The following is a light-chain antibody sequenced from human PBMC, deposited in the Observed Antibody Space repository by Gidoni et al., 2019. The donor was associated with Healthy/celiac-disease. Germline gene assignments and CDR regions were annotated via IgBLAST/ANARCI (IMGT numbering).Light chain of an antibody. CDR3: QQYNNWPSVT. Sequence: EIVMTQSPATLSVSPGERATFSCRASQSVSSNLAWYQQKPGQAPRLLIYGASTRATGIPARFSGSGSGTEFTLTISSLQSEDFAVYYCQQYNNWPSVTFGPGTKVDIK. CDR2: GAS. CDR1: QSVSSN. V-gene: IGKV3-15*01. J-gene: IGKJ3*01.